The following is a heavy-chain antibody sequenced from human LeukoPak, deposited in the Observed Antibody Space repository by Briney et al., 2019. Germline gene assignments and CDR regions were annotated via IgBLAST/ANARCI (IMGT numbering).Heavy chain of an antibody. CDR3: AHYDFWSGYSFGT. V-gene: IGHV3-7*01. CDR1: GFTFTRVW. D-gene: IGHD3-3*01. Sequence: PGGSLRLSCAASGFTFTRVWMSWVRQAPGKGLEWVANIKTDGSDKYYADSVKGRFTISRDNAKNSLYLQMNSLGVEDTAVYYCAHYDFWSGYSFGTLGQGTLVTVSS. CDR2: IKTDGSDK. J-gene: IGHJ5*02.